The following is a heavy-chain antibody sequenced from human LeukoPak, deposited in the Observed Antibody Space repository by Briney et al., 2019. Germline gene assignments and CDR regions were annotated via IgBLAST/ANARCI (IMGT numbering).Heavy chain of an antibody. CDR2: ISYDGSNK. V-gene: IGHV3-30-3*01. CDR1: GFTFSSYA. CDR3: VRGAGYYDSSGSYYGYYFDY. J-gene: IGHJ4*02. Sequence: GGSLRLSCAASGFTFSSYAMHWVRQAPGKGLEWVAVISYDGSNKYYADSVKGRFTISRDNSKNTLYLQMNSLRAEDTAVYYCVRGAGYYDSSGSYYGYYFDYWGQGTLVTVSS. D-gene: IGHD3-22*01.